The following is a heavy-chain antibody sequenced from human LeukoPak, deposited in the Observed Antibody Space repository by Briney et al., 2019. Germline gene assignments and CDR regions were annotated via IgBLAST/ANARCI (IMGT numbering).Heavy chain of an antibody. CDR3: AREATVSYYYYGMDV. CDR1: GGSISSSSYY. V-gene: IGHV4-39*07. J-gene: IGHJ6*02. CDR2: IYYSGNT. Sequence: PSETLSLTCTVSGGSISSSSYYWGWIRQPPGKGLEWIGTIYYSGNTYYNPSLKSRVTISVDTSKNQFSLKLSSVTAADTAVYYCAREATVSYYYYGMDVWGQGTTVTVSS. D-gene: IGHD4-11*01.